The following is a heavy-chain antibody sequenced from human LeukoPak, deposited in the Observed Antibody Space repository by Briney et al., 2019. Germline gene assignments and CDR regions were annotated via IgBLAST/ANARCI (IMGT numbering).Heavy chain of an antibody. CDR2: INHSGST. D-gene: IGHD3-16*02. CDR3: ASHARYGYYFDY. CDR1: GGSFSGYY. Sequence: SETLSLNCAVYGGSFSGYYWSRIRQPPGKGLEWIGEINHSGSTNYNPSLKSRVTISVDTSKNQFSLKLSSVTAADTAVYYFASHARYGYYFDYWGQGTLVTVSS. J-gene: IGHJ4*02. V-gene: IGHV4-34*01.